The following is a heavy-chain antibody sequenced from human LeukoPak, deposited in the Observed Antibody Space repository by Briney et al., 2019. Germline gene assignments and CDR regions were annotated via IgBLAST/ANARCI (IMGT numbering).Heavy chain of an antibody. J-gene: IGHJ4*02. CDR1: GFTFSSYA. Sequence: PGGSLRLSCAASGFTFSSYAMSWVRLAPGKGLEWVSAISGSGGSTYYADSVKGRFTISRDNSKNTLYLQMNSLRAEDTAVYYCAKAKGWGSSGYFDYWGQGTLVTVSS. CDR3: AKAKGWGSSGYFDY. V-gene: IGHV3-23*01. D-gene: IGHD6-6*01. CDR2: ISGSGGST.